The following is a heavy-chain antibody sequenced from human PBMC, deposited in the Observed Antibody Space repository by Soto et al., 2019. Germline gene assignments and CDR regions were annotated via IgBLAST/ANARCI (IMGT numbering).Heavy chain of an antibody. V-gene: IGHV5-10-1*01. D-gene: IGHD2-8*01. J-gene: IGHJ4*02. CDR2: IDPSDSRT. CDR1: GYMFPIYH. CDR3: ARHSSNGDFDS. Sequence: GESLKISCEASGYMFPIYHISWVRQMPGKGLEWVGKIDPSDSRTMYRPSSRARITISVDKSINTAYLEWGRLKASDTAMYYCARHSSNGDFDSWGQGTQVTVSS.